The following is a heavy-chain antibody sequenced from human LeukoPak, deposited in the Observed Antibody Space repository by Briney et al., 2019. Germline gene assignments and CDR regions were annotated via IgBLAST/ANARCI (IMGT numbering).Heavy chain of an antibody. V-gene: IGHV4-59*08. Sequence: MTSETLSLTCTVSGGSISSYYWSWIRQPPGKGLEWIGYIYYSGSTNYNPSLKSRVTISVDTSKNQFSLKLSSVTAADTAVYYCARASYYYGSGSHASYGMDVWGQGTTVTVSS. CDR2: IYYSGST. J-gene: IGHJ6*02. D-gene: IGHD3-10*01. CDR3: ARASYYYGSGSHASYGMDV. CDR1: GGSISSYY.